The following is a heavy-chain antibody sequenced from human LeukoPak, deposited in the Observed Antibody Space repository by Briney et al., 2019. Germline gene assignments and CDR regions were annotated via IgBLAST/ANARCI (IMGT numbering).Heavy chain of an antibody. CDR2: IYHSGTT. V-gene: IGHV4-30-2*01. J-gene: IGHJ5*02. Sequence: SETLSLTCAVSGGSFSSGGYSWSWLRQPQGQGLEWIVYIYHSGTTYYNPSLRSRITISVNRTKNQFSLKLSPVAAADTAVYYCAGDYGVLGWFEPWGQGTLVTVSS. D-gene: IGHD4-17*01. CDR3: AGDYGVLGWFEP. CDR1: GGSFSSGGYS.